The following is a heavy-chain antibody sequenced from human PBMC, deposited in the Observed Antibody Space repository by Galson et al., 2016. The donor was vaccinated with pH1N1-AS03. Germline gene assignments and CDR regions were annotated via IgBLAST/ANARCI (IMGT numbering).Heavy chain of an antibody. CDR1: GFAFRSHS. D-gene: IGHD6-6*01. V-gene: IGHV3-48*03. Sequence: SLRLSCAAPGFAFRSHSMNWVRQAPGKGLEWISCITGVGVTMYGDSVRGRFVFCRDNAKNSVSVQMNSLRAEDTAIYYCTRDGTDTHFVCDFLGQGTLVTVSS. CDR2: ITGVGVT. J-gene: IGHJ4*02. CDR3: TRDGTDTHFVCDF.